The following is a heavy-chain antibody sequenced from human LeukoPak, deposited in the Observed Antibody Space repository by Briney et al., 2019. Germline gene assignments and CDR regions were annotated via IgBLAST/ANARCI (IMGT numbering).Heavy chain of an antibody. D-gene: IGHD3-9*01. V-gene: IGHV3-23*01. CDR2: ISGSGGST. J-gene: IGHJ6*03. CDR3: AKEPRYEYYYYYYMDV. Sequence: GGSPRLSCAASGFTFSSYAMSWVRQAPGKGLEWVSAISGSGGSTYYADSVKGRFTISRDNSKNTLYLQMNSLRAEDTAVYYCAKEPRYEYYYYYYMDVWGKGTTVTVSS. CDR1: GFTFSSYA.